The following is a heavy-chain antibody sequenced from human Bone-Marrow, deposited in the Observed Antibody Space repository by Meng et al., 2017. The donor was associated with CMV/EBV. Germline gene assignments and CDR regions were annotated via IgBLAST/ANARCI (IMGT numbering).Heavy chain of an antibody. Sequence: GESLKISCAASGFTFSSYWMSWVRQAPGKGLEWVAVISYDGSNKYNADSVKGRFTISRDNFKSTLYLQMNSLRAEDTAVYYCARQAGGDLNTSYDFWSGYYTEVYFDYWGQGTLVTVSS. J-gene: IGHJ4*02. CDR2: ISYDGSNK. CDR1: GFTFSSYW. V-gene: IGHV3-30*03. D-gene: IGHD3-3*01. CDR3: ARQAGGDLNTSYDFWSGYYTEVYFDY.